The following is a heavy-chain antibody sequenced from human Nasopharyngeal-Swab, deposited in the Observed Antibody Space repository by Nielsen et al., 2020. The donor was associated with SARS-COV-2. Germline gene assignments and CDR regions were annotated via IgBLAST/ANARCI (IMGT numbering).Heavy chain of an antibody. CDR1: GGSISSSNW. J-gene: IGHJ6*03. Sequence: SCAVSGGSISSSNWWSWVRQPPGKGLEWIGEIYHSGSTNYNPSLKSRVTISVDTSKNQFSLKLSSVTAADTAVYYCARHHYAYYYGSESYFQSRYYYYYYMDVWGKGTTVTVSS. CDR2: IYHSGST. CDR3: ARHHYAYYYGSESYFQSRYYYYYYMDV. D-gene: IGHD3-10*01. V-gene: IGHV4-4*02.